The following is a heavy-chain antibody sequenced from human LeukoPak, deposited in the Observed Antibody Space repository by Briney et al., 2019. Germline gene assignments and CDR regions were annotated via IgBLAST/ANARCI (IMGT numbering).Heavy chain of an antibody. Sequence: GGSLRLSCAASGFTVSSNYMSWVRQGPGKGLECVSVISNDGDTYYADSVKGRFNISRDNSENTLYLLMNSLRGEDTAIYYCALLGSKLLWRIDYWGQGTLVTVSS. CDR3: ALLGSKLLWRIDY. CDR2: ISNDGDT. D-gene: IGHD3-10*01. J-gene: IGHJ4*02. V-gene: IGHV3-53*01. CDR1: GFTVSSNY.